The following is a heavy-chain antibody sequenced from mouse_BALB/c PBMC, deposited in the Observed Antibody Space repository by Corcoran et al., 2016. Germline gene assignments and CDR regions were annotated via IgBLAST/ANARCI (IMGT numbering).Heavy chain of an antibody. V-gene: IGHV1S34*01. J-gene: IGHJ2*01. CDR1: GYSFTCYY. CDR3: ARANGNYGYSVY. Sequence: LVKTGASVKISCKASGYSFTCYYMPRVKQSHGKSLEWLGYISCYNGATSYNQKFKGKATFTVDTSSSTDYMQFNSLTSEDSAVYYCARANGNYGYSVYWGQGTTLIVS. D-gene: IGHD2-1*01. CDR2: ISCYNGAT.